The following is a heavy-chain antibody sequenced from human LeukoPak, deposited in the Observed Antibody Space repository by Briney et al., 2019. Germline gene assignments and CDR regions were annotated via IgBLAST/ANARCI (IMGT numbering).Heavy chain of an antibody. CDR2: IIPIFGTA. CDR1: GGTFSSYA. V-gene: IGHV1-69*05. CDR3: AGENRIAAAGYGIWFDP. D-gene: IGHD6-13*01. J-gene: IGHJ5*02. Sequence: SVKVSCKASGGTFSSYAISWVRQAPGQGLERMGGIIPIFGTANYAQQFQGRVTITTDESTSTAYMELSSLRSEDTAVYYCAGENRIAAAGYGIWFDPWGQGTLVTVSS.